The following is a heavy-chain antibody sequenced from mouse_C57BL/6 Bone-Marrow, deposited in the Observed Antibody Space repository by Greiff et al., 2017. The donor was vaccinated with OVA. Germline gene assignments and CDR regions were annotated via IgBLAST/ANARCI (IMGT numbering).Heavy chain of an antibody. CDR2: ISNLAYSI. CDR3: ARQIYYYGSSYRYFDV. CDR1: GFTFSDYG. Sequence: EVQLVESGGGLVQPGGSLKLSCAASGFTFSDYGMAWVRQAPRKGPEWVAFISNLAYSIYYADTVTGRFTISRENAKNTLYLEMSSLRSEDTAMYYCARQIYYYGSSYRYFDVWGTGTTVTVSS. J-gene: IGHJ1*03. D-gene: IGHD1-1*01. V-gene: IGHV5-15*01.